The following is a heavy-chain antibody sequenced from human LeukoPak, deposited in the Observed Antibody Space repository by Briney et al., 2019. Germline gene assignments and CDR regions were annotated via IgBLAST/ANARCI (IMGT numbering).Heavy chain of an antibody. Sequence: SETLSLTCTVSGSSITHYYWTWIRQPPGKTLEWIGYSYYSGSTKYNPSLKSRVTISVDTSNNQFSLNLRSVTAADTAVYYCATTTSGGDAFDIWGQGTMVTVSS. CDR3: ATTTSGGDAFDI. V-gene: IGHV4-59*01. D-gene: IGHD1-26*01. CDR2: SYYSGST. J-gene: IGHJ3*02. CDR1: GSSITHYY.